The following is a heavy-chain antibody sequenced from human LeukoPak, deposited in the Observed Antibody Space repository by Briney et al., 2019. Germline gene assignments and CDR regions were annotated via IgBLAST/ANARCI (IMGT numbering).Heavy chain of an antibody. CDR2: ISAYNGNT. Sequence: ASVKVSCKASGYTFTSYGISWVRQAPGQGLEWMGWISAYNGNTNYAQKLQGRVTMTTDTSTSTAYMELSSLRSEDTAVYYCARDQGGGYDSGVYYYYYYMDVWGKGTTVTVSS. V-gene: IGHV1-18*01. D-gene: IGHD5-12*01. J-gene: IGHJ6*03. CDR1: GYTFTSYG. CDR3: ARDQGGGYDSGVYYYYYYMDV.